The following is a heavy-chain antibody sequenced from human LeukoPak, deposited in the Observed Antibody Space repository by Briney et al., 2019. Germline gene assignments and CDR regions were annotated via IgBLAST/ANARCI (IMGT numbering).Heavy chain of an antibody. CDR1: GGSISSGGYS. Sequence: PSQTLSPTCAVSGGSISSGGYSWSWIRQPPGKGLEWIGYIYHSGSTYYNPSLKSRVTISVDRSKNQFSLKLSSVTAADTAVYYCARTYYYGSGPYFDYWGQGTLVTVSS. CDR2: IYHSGST. D-gene: IGHD3-10*01. J-gene: IGHJ4*02. V-gene: IGHV4-30-2*01. CDR3: ARTYYYGSGPYFDY.